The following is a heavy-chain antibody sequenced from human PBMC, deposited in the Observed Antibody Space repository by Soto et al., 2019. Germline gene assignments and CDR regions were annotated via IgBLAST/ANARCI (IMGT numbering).Heavy chain of an antibody. V-gene: IGHV4-39*01. D-gene: IGHD3-22*01. CDR2: IYYSGST. J-gene: IGHJ4*02. CDR3: ARQENDSSGYFDY. Sequence: SETLSLTCTVSCGSISSSSYYWGWIRQPPGKGLEWIGSIYYSGSTYYNPSLKSRVTISVDTSKNQFSLKLSSVTAADTAVYYCARQENDSSGYFDYWGQGTLVTVSS. CDR1: CGSISSSSYY.